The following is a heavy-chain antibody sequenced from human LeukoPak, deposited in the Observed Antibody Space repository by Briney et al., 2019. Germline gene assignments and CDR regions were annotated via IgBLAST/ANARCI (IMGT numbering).Heavy chain of an antibody. CDR3: ARDGSWFPKSPTDY. D-gene: IGHD3-10*01. CDR2: ISYDGSNK. J-gene: IGHJ4*02. CDR1: GSTFSSYA. V-gene: IGHV3-30-3*01. Sequence: PGGSLRLSCAASGSTFSSYAMPWVRQAPGKGLEWVAVISYDGSNKYYADSVKGRFTISRDNSKNTLYLQMNSLRAEDTAVYYCARDGSWFPKSPTDYWGQGTLVTVSS.